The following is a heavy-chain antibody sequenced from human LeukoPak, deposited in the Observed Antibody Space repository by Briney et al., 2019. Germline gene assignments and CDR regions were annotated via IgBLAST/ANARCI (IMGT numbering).Heavy chain of an antibody. CDR1: GGSISSSSYY. V-gene: IGHV4-39*01. D-gene: IGHD2-2*01. Sequence: PSETLSLTCTVSGGSISSSSYYWGWIRQPPGKGLEWIGSIYYSGSTYYNPSLKSRVTISVDTSKNQFSLKLSSVAAADTAVYYCARRCSSTSCYSDYFWGQGTLVTVSS. CDR3: ARRCSSTSCYSDYF. CDR2: IYYSGST. J-gene: IGHJ4*02.